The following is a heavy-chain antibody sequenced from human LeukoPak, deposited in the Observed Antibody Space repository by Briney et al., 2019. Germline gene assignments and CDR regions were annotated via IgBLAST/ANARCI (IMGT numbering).Heavy chain of an antibody. CDR3: ARVTMVRGGIQRALGY. Sequence: ASVKVSCKASGYTFTGYYMHWVRQAPGQGLEWMGWINPNSGGTNYAQKFQGRVTMTRDTSISTAYMELSRLRSDDTAVYYCARVTMVRGGIQRALGYWGQGTLVTVSS. J-gene: IGHJ4*02. V-gene: IGHV1-2*02. CDR2: INPNSGGT. D-gene: IGHD3-10*01. CDR1: GYTFTGYY.